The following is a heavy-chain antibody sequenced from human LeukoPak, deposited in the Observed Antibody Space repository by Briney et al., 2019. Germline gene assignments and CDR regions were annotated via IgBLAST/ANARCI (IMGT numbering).Heavy chain of an antibody. CDR1: GGSINNYC. V-gene: IGHV4-59*08. CDR2: ISDSGNT. Sequence: TPSETLSLTCTVSGGSINNYCWSWIRQPPGKGLEWIGSISDSGNTNYSPSLKSRVTISVDTSKNQFSLKLSSVTAADTAVYSCARHNTERKWLAPFDYWGQGTLVTVSS. CDR3: ARHNTERKWLAPFDY. D-gene: IGHD6-19*01. J-gene: IGHJ4*02.